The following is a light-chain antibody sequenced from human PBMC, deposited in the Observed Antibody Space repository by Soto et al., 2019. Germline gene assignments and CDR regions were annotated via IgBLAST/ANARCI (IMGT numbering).Light chain of an antibody. CDR3: QQYNSYWT. CDR1: QSISSW. CDR2: DAS. Sequence: SQMTQTTSTLSASVGDRVTITCRASQSISSWLAWYQQKPGKAPKLLIYDASSLESGVPSRFSGSGSGTEFTLTISSLQPDDFATYYCQQYNSYWTFGQGTKVDIK. V-gene: IGKV1-5*01. J-gene: IGKJ1*01.